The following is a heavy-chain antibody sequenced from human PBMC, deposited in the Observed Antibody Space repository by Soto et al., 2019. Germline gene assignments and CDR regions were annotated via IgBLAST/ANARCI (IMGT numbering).Heavy chain of an antibody. D-gene: IGHD4-4*01. Sequence: QVQLVVSGGGLVKPGGSLRISCAASGFTFSDYYISWIRQAPGKGLEWVSYISSSGSIIYYADSVKGRFTISRDNAKNSQYLQMNSVRAEDTTVYYCALAGYDSNYYAVTPFSVGHFWGQGTLVTVSS. J-gene: IGHJ4*02. V-gene: IGHV3-11*01. CDR3: ALAGYDSNYYAVTPFSVGHF. CDR2: ISSSGSII. CDR1: GFTFSDYY.